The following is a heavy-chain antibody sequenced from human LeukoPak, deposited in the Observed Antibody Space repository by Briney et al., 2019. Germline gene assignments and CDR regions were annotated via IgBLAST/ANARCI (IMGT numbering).Heavy chain of an antibody. CDR3: AELGITMIGGV. Sequence: GGSLRLSCAASGFTFSSYGMNWVRQAPGKGLEWVSAISGSGGSTYYADSVKGRFTISRDNFKNSLYLQMNSLRVEDTAVYYCAELGITMIGGVWGKGTTVTISS. V-gene: IGHV3-23*01. D-gene: IGHD3-10*02. J-gene: IGHJ6*04. CDR1: GFTFSSYG. CDR2: ISGSGGST.